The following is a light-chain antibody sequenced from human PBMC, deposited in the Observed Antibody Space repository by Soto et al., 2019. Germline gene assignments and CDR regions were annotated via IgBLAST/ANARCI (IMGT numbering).Light chain of an antibody. CDR1: SGSIASNY. Sequence: NFMLTQPHSVSEYPGKTVTISCTRSSGSIASNYVQWYQQRPGSAPTTVIYEDNQRPSGVPDRFSGSTDGSSNSASLTISGLQTEDEADYYCQSYDSSTVVFGGGTKLVVL. CDR2: EDN. J-gene: IGLJ2*01. CDR3: QSYDSSTVV. V-gene: IGLV6-57*04.